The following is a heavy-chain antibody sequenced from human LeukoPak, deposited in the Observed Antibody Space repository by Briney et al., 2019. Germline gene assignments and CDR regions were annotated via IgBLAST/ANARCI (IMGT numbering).Heavy chain of an antibody. J-gene: IGHJ4*02. D-gene: IGHD3-16*01. Sequence: GESLRLSCAASGFTFSSYGMHWVRQAPGKGLEWVAVISYDGSNNYYADSVKGRFSISRDNSRNTLYLQMNGLRAEDTAVYYCAKGFTGMDFWGQGSLVTVSS. CDR1: GFTFSSYG. V-gene: IGHV3-30*18. CDR2: ISYDGSNN. CDR3: AKGFTGMDF.